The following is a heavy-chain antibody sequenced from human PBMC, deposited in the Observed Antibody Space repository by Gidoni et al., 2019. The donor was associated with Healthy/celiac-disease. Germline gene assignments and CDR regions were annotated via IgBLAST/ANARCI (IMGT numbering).Heavy chain of an antibody. D-gene: IGHD5-18*01. CDR2: INHSGST. CDR1: RGSFSGYY. Sequence: QVQLHHWGAGLLHPSEPLSLTCAIYRGSFSGYYWSWIRQPPGKGLEWIGEINHSGSTNYNPSLKSRVTISVDTSKNQFSLKLSSVTAADTAVYYCASGYSYGYIVYWGQGTLVTVSS. J-gene: IGHJ4*02. CDR3: ASGYSYGYIVY. V-gene: IGHV4-34*01.